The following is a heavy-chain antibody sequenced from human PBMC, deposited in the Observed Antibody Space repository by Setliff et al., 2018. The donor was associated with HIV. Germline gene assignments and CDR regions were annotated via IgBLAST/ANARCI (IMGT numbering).Heavy chain of an antibody. D-gene: IGHD2-2*01. J-gene: IGHJ4*01. Sequence: SETLSLTCTVSGGSISGYYWSWIRQPPGKGLEWIGYIYYRGSTNYSPSLKSRITISLDTSKRQFSLTMTSVTAADTAVYYCARGLSSQTYWGTRPLGLDYWGQGSLVTVPQ. CDR2: IYYRGST. CDR3: ARGLSSQTYWGTRPLGLDY. CDR1: GGSISGYY. V-gene: IGHV4-59*08.